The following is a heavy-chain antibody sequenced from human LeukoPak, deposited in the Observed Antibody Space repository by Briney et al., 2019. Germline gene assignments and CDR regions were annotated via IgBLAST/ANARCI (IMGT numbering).Heavy chain of an antibody. V-gene: IGHV4-34*01. CDR2: INHSGST. CDR1: GGSFSGYY. Sequence: PSETLSLTCAVYGGSFSGYYWSWIRQPPGKGLEWIGEINHSGSTNYNPSLKSRVTISVDTSKNQFSLKLSSVTAADTAVYYCARPQSRYCSSTSCYRNWFDPWGQGTLVTVSS. CDR3: ARPQSRYCSSTSCYRNWFDP. D-gene: IGHD2-2*01. J-gene: IGHJ5*02.